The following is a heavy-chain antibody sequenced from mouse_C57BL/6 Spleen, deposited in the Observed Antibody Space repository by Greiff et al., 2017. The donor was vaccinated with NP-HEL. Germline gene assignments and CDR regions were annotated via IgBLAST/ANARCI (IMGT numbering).Heavy chain of an antibody. D-gene: IGHD1-1*01. CDR2: ISNGGGST. V-gene: IGHV5-12*01. CDR1: GFTFSDYY. CDR3: ARHRGDGRYFDV. Sequence: VQLKESGGGLVQPGGSLKLSCAASGFTFSDYYMYWVRQTPEMRLEWVAYISNGGGSTYYPDTVKGRFTISRDNAKNTLYLQMSRLKSEDTAMYYCARHRGDGRYFDVWGTGTTVTVSS. J-gene: IGHJ1*03.